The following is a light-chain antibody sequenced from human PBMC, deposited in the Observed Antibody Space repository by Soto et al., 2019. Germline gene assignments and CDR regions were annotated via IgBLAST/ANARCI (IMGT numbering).Light chain of an antibody. CDR3: LLYYGGAHLV. CDR2: TTN. V-gene: IGLV7-43*01. CDR1: TGAVTSGNY. J-gene: IGLJ3*02. Sequence: QAVVTQEPSLTVSPGGTVTVTCASNTGAVTSGNYASWFQQKPGQAPRTLIYTTNNKHSWTPARFSGSLLGDKAALTVSGVQPEDEADYYCLLYYGGAHLVFGGGTKLTV.